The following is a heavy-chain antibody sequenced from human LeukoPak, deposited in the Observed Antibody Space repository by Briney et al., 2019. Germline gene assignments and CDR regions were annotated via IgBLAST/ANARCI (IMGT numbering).Heavy chain of an antibody. CDR3: AKCLFGVYYFDY. V-gene: IGHV3-23*01. J-gene: IGHJ4*02. D-gene: IGHD3-3*01. CDR2: ISGIGGST. CDR1: GFTFSSYA. Sequence: GGSLRLSCAASGFTFSSYAMSWVRQAPGKGLEWVSAISGIGGSTYYADSVKGRFTISRDNSKNTLYLQMNSLRAEDTAVYCCAKCLFGVYYFDYWGQGTLVTVSS.